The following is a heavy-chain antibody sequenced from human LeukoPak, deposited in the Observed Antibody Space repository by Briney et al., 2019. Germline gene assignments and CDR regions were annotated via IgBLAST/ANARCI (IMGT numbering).Heavy chain of an antibody. CDR2: IRYDGSNK. V-gene: IGHV3-30*02. CDR1: GFTFSSYG. D-gene: IGHD3-10*01. Sequence: GGSLRLSCAASGFTFSSYGMHWIRQAPGKGLEWVAFIRYDGSNKYYADSVKGRFTISRDNSKNTLYLQMNSLRAEDTAVYYCAKARGAPFDYWGQGTLVTVSS. CDR3: AKARGAPFDY. J-gene: IGHJ4*02.